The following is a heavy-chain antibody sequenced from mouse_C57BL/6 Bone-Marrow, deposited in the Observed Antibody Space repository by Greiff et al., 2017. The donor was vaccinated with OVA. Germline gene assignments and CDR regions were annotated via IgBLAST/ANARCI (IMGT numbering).Heavy chain of an antibody. Sequence: VQLQQSGAELVRPGASVKLSCTASGFNIKDDYMHWVKQRPEQGLAWIGWIDPENGDTEYASKFQGKATITADTSSNTAYLQLSSLTSEDTAVYYCSIYGSSYLFDYWGQGTTLTVSS. CDR1: GFNIKDDY. V-gene: IGHV14-4*01. CDR2: IDPENGDT. D-gene: IGHD1-1*01. CDR3: SIYGSSYLFDY. J-gene: IGHJ2*01.